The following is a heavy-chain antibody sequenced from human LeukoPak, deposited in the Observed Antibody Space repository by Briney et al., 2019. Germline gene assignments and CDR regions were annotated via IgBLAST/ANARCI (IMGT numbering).Heavy chain of an antibody. CDR2: ITAYNGNT. CDR3: ATDSSGQTGVTTPYY. CDR1: GGTFSSYV. V-gene: IGHV1-18*01. Sequence: ASVKVSCKASGGTFSSYVITWVRQAPGQGLEWMGWITAYNGNTNYAQKLQGRVTMTADTSTSTAYMELRTLRSDDTAVYYCATDSSGQTGVTTPYYWGQGTTVTVSS. J-gene: IGHJ6*02. D-gene: IGHD4-17*01.